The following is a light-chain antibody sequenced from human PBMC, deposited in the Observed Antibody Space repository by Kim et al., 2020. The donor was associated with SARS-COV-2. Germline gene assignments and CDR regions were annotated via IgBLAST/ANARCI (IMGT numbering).Light chain of an antibody. Sequence: SVSPGERATLSCRASQSVGGNLVWYQQKPGQAPRLLIYDAAKRPTGIPARFSGSGSGTEFTLTIDSLQSEDFAVYYCQQYDVWPRTFGQGTKVDIK. J-gene: IGKJ1*01. CDR3: QQYDVWPRT. CDR1: QSVGGN. CDR2: DAA. V-gene: IGKV3D-15*01.